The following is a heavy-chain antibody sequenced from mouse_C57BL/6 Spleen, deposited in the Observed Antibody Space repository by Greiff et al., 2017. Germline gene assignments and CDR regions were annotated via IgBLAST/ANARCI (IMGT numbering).Heavy chain of an antibody. Sequence: QVQLKQSGAELVKPGASVKISCKASGYAFSSYWMNWVKQRPGKGLEWIGQIYPGDGDTNYNGKFKGKATLTADKSSSTAYMQLSSLTSEDSAVYFCALYYAYDDSFAYWGQGTLVTVSA. CDR2: IYPGDGDT. CDR1: GYAFSSYW. D-gene: IGHD2-2*01. J-gene: IGHJ3*01. CDR3: ALYYAYDDSFAY. V-gene: IGHV1-80*01.